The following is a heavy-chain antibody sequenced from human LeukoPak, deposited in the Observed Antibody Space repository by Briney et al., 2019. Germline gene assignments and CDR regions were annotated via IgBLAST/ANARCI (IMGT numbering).Heavy chain of an antibody. J-gene: IGHJ4*02. V-gene: IGHV3-30*18. CDR3: AKAEEWELFHFDY. CDR1: GFTFSSYG. Sequence: GGSLRLSCAASGFTFSSYGMHWVRQAPGKGLEWVAVISYDGSNKYYADSVMGRFTISRDNSKNTLSLQMNSLRAEDTALYYCAKAEEWELFHFDYWGQGTLVTASS. CDR2: ISYDGSNK. D-gene: IGHD1-26*01.